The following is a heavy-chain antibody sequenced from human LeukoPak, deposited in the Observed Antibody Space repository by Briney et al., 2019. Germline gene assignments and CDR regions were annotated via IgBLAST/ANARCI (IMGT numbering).Heavy chain of an antibody. CDR3: TTSVGATAY. CDR1: GFTFSNAR. D-gene: IGHD1-26*01. V-gene: IGHV3-15*01. J-gene: IGHJ4*02. Sequence: GGSLRLSCAASGFTFSNARMNWVRQAPGKGLEWVGRIKARTDDGATDYSAPVKGRFTISRDDSKTTLYPQMNALKTEDKAIYVCTTSVGATAYWGQGTLVTVSS. CDR2: IKARTDDGAT.